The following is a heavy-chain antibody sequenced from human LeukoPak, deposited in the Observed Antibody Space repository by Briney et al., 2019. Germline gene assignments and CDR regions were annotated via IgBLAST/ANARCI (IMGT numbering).Heavy chain of an antibody. CDR3: AKGAPMVLVPPAID. Sequence: GGSPRLSCAASGFTFSSYAMSWVRQAPGKGLEWVSAISGSGGSTYYADSVKGRFTISRDDSKNTLYLQMNSLRAEDTAVYYCAKGAPMVLVPPAIDWGQGTLVTVSS. J-gene: IGHJ4*02. V-gene: IGHV3-23*01. CDR2: ISGSGGST. D-gene: IGHD2-2*02. CDR1: GFTFSSYA.